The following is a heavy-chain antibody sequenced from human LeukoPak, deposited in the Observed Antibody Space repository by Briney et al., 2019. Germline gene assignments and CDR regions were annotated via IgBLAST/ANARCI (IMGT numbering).Heavy chain of an antibody. CDR2: INWNGGST. Sequence: GGSLRLSCAASGFTFSSYAMGWVCQAPGKGLEWVSGINWNGGSTGYADSVKGRFTISRDNAKNSLYLQMNSLRAEDTALYYCATYGDPFFDYWGQGTLVTVSS. D-gene: IGHD4-17*01. V-gene: IGHV3-20*04. CDR1: GFTFSSYA. CDR3: ATYGDPFFDY. J-gene: IGHJ4*02.